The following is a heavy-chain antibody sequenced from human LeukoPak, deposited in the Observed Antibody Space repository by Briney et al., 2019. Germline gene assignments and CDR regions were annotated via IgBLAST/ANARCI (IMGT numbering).Heavy chain of an antibody. CDR3: ARDTYYDFWSGPTTLDAFDI. J-gene: IGHJ3*02. V-gene: IGHV4-4*07. D-gene: IGHD3-3*01. Sequence: SETLSLTCAVSGGSISSYYWSWIRQPAGKGLEWIGRIYTSGSTNYNPSLKNRVTMSVDTSKNQFSLKLSSVTAADTAVYYCARDTYYDFWSGPTTLDAFDIWGQGTMVTVSS. CDR1: GGSISSYY. CDR2: IYTSGST.